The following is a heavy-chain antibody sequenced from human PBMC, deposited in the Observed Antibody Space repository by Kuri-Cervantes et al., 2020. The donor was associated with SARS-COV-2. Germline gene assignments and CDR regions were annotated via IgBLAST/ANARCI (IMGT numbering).Heavy chain of an antibody. Sequence: SVKVSCKASVGTFSSYAISWVRQAPGQGLEWMGGIIPIFGTANYAQKFQGRVTITADESTSTAYMELSSLRSEDTAVYYCARVEEYGDSYYYYYGMDVWGQRTTVTVSS. CDR3: ARVEEYGDSYYYYYGMDV. J-gene: IGHJ6*02. CDR2: IIPIFGTA. D-gene: IGHD4-17*01. CDR1: VGTFSSYA. V-gene: IGHV1-69*13.